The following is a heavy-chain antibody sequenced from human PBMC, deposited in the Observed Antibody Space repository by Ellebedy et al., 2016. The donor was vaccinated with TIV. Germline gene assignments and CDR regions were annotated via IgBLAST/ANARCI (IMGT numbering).Heavy chain of an antibody. CDR1: GFSFSSRS. J-gene: IGHJ6*02. V-gene: IGHV3-21*01. D-gene: IGHD1-1*01. Sequence: GESLKISCAASGFSFSSRSMNWVRQAPGMGPEWLSSISSSSAYIYYADSVKGRFTISRDNAMNSLYLQMNSLRAEDTAVYYCARVSTSGNNLEVMANGMDVWGQGTSVTVSS. CDR3: ARVSTSGNNLEVMANGMDV. CDR2: ISSSSAYI.